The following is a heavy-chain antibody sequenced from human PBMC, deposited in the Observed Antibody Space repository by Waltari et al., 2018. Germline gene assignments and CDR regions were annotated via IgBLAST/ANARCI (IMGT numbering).Heavy chain of an antibody. J-gene: IGHJ6*02. CDR1: GGSFSGYY. CDR3: ARGQRLTGTYSAPAFAYYYYYGMDV. V-gene: IGHV4-34*01. Sequence: QVQLQQWGAGLLKPSETLSLTCAVYGGSFSGYYWSWIRQPPGKGLEWIGEIKHSGSTNHNPALKSRVTISVDPSKNQFSLKLSSVTAADTAVYYCARGQRLTGTYSAPAFAYYYYYGMDVWGQGTTVTVSS. D-gene: IGHD1-1*01. CDR2: IKHSGST.